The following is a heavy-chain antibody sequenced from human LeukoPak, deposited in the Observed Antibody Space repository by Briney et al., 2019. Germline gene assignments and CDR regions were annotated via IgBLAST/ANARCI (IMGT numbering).Heavy chain of an antibody. Sequence: PGGSLRLSCAAFRFTFTSYRMQWVRQAPGKGLEWVAVISYDGSNKYYADSVKGRFTISRDNSKNTLYLQMNSLRAEDTAVYYCAKGRGIAVAVIDYWGQGTLVTVSS. V-gene: IGHV3-30*18. CDR1: RFTFTSYR. CDR2: ISYDGSNK. D-gene: IGHD6-19*01. CDR3: AKGRGIAVAVIDY. J-gene: IGHJ4*02.